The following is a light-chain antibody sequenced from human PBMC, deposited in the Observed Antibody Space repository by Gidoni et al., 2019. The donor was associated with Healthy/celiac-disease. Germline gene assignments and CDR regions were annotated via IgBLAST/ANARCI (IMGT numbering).Light chain of an antibody. CDR1: SSDVGGYND. CDR2: DVS. Sequence: QSALTPPASVSGSPGPSITISCTGTSSDVGGYNDGSWYQQHQGKAPKLTIYDVSNRPSGVSNRFSGSKSGNTASLTISGLQAEDEADYYCSSYTSSSTLLVFGTGTKVTVL. CDR3: SSYTSSSTLLV. V-gene: IGLV2-14*01. J-gene: IGLJ1*01.